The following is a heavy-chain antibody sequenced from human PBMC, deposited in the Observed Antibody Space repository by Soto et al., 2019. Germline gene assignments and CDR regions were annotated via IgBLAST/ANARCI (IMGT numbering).Heavy chain of an antibody. D-gene: IGHD6-13*01. Sequence: GGSRRLSCAASGFTVSSSYMSWVRQAPGGGLXWSSXXXSXGXTXYXXXXKGRFTISREISKNTLYLKMNSLRAENRAVYYCARGFSSNWSQDHGGQVTLSTVSS. V-gene: IGHV3-53*01. CDR3: ARGFSSNWSQDH. CDR1: GFTVSSSY. J-gene: IGHJ4*02. CDR2: XXSXGXT.